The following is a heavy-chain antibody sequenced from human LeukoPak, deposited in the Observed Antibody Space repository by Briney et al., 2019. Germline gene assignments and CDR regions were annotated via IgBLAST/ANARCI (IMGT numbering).Heavy chain of an antibody. CDR1: GFTFSSYA. J-gene: IGHJ3*02. Sequence: PRGSLRLSCAGSGFTFSSYAMNWVRQAPGKGLEWVSGIIGSGHSTYYADSVKGRFTISRDNSKSTLYLQMNSLRVEDTAVYYCAKPQREGGDFDIWGQGAMVTVSS. CDR3: AKPQREGGDFDI. V-gene: IGHV3-23*01. CDR2: IIGSGHST. D-gene: IGHD6-25*01.